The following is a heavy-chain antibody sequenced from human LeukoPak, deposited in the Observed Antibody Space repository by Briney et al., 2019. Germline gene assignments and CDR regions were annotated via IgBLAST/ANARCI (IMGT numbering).Heavy chain of an antibody. CDR3: ARDRGWQQLETAFY. D-gene: IGHD6-13*01. CDR2: INPNSGGT. CDR1: GYTFTGYY. V-gene: IGHV1-2*02. Sequence: SVKVSCKASGYTFTGYYMHWVRQAPGQGLEWMGWINPNSGGTNYAQKFQGRVTMTRDRYISTAYMELSRLRIDDTAVYYCARDRGWQQLETAFYWGQGTLITVSP. J-gene: IGHJ4*02.